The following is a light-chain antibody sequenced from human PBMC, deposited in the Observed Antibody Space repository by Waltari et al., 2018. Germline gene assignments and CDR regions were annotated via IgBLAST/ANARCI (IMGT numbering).Light chain of an antibody. CDR3: AAWDDTLSAVL. V-gene: IGLV1-47*01. Sequence: QSVLTQPPSASGTPGQRVTISCSGSRSNIGINYVYWYQHLPGTTPKLLIYRNNPRPSGVPDRCSGSKSGTSASLAISGLRSEDEADYYCAAWDDTLSAVLFGGGTNLTVL. CDR2: RNN. CDR1: RSNIGINY. J-gene: IGLJ3*02.